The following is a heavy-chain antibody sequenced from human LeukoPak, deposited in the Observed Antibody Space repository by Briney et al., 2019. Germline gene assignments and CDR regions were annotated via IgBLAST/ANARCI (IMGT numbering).Heavy chain of an antibody. CDR2: ISETGGIT. V-gene: IGHV3-23*01. CDR1: GFTFSSYG. J-gene: IGHJ1*01. CDR3: GGVKIQF. D-gene: IGHD5-12*01. Sequence: GGSLRLSCAASGFTFSSYGLNWVRQAPGKGLEWVSAISETGGITIYADSVKGRFTISRDNSKNTLYLQMNSLRAEDTAVYYCGGVKIQFWGQGTLVTVSS.